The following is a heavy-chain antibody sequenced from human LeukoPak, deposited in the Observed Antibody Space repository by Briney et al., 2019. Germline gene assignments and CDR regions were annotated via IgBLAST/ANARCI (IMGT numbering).Heavy chain of an antibody. D-gene: IGHD6-13*01. J-gene: IGHJ6*02. V-gene: IGHV4-39*07. Sequence: SETLSLTCTVSGGSISSSSYYWGWIRQPPGKGLEWIGSIYYSGSTYYNPSLKSRVTISVDTSKNQFSLKLSSVTAADTAVYYCAREKPGAAAGYYYGMDVWGQGTTVTVSS. CDR1: GGSISSSSYY. CDR2: IYYSGST. CDR3: AREKPGAAAGYYYGMDV.